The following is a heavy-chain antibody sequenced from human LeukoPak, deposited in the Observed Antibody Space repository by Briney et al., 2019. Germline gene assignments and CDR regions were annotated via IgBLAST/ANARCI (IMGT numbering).Heavy chain of an antibody. CDR3: AREGDMVTSFDY. Sequence: PGGSLRLSCAASGFTFSSYSMNWVRQAPGKGLEWVSYISSSGSTIYYADSVKGRFTISRDNAKNSLYLQMNSLRAEDTAVYYCAREGDMVTSFDYWGQGTLVTVSS. CDR1: GFTFSSYS. D-gene: IGHD4-23*01. CDR2: ISSSGSTI. V-gene: IGHV3-48*04. J-gene: IGHJ4*02.